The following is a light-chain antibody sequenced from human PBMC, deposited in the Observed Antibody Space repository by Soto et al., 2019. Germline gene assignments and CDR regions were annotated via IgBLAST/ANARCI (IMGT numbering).Light chain of an antibody. CDR1: QSVSSN. J-gene: IGKJ2*01. CDR3: QQYTRGYT. CDR2: GAS. V-gene: IGKV3-15*01. Sequence: EIVMTQSPATLSVSPGERATLSCRASQSVSSNLAWYHQKPGQAPRLLIYGASTRATGIPARFSGSGSGTEFTLTISSLQSEDFAVYYCQQYTRGYTFGQGTKLEIK.